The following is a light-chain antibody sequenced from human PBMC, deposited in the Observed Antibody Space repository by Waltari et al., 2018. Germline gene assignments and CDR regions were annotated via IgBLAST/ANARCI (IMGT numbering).Light chain of an antibody. CDR3: QQYNVWPT. V-gene: IGKV3D-15*01. Sequence: EMVVTQSPATLSASPGERATLSCRTSQTVSTNLAWYQQKPGQPPRLLIYAASTRATGVPARFSGSGSGTAFTLTISSLQSEDFAVYYCQQYNVWPTFGQGTKVEIK. CDR1: QTVSTN. CDR2: AAS. J-gene: IGKJ1*01.